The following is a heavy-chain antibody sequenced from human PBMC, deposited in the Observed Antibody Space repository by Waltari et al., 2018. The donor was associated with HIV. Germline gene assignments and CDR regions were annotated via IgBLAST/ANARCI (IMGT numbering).Heavy chain of an antibody. V-gene: IGHV4-39*01. D-gene: IGHD1-26*01. J-gene: IGHJ4*02. CDR2: IYYSRST. CDR3: ARRGVGPLDY. Sequence: QLQLQESAPGLVKPSATLSLTCTVSGGSISSSIYYWGWIRQPPGKGLEWIGSIYYSRSTYYNPSLKSRVTISVDTSKNQFSLKLSSVTAADTAVYYCARRGVGPLDYWGQGTLVTVSS. CDR1: GGSISSSIYY.